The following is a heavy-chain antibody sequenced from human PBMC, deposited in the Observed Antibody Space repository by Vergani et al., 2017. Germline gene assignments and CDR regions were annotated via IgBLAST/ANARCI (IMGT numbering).Heavy chain of an antibody. V-gene: IGHV3-30*18. CDR3: AKTLVDTAPDYYYYDMDV. CDR1: GFTFSSYG. CDR2: ISYDGSNK. J-gene: IGHJ6*03. D-gene: IGHD5-18*01. Sequence: QVQLVESGGGVVQPGRSLRLPCAASGFTFSSYGMHWVRQAPGKGLEWVAVISYDGSNKYYADSVKGRFTISRDNSKNTLYLQMNSLRAEDTAVYYCAKTLVDTAPDYYYYDMDVWGKGTTVTVSS.